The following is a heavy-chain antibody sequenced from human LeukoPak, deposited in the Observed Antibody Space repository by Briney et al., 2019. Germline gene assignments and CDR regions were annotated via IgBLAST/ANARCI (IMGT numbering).Heavy chain of an antibody. Sequence: GGSLRLSCAASGFTFSSYWMHWVRQAPGKGLVWVSRINSDGSSTSYADSVKGRFTISRDDAKNTLYLQMNSLRAEDTAVYYCAKDPHPRNRNYDDYWGQGTLVTVSS. CDR1: GFTFSSYW. J-gene: IGHJ4*02. V-gene: IGHV3-74*01. D-gene: IGHD1-7*01. CDR3: AKDPHPRNRNYDDY. CDR2: INSDGSST.